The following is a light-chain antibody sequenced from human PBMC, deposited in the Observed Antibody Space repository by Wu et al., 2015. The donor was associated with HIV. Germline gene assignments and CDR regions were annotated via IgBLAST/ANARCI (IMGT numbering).Light chain of an antibody. CDR2: AAS. CDR1: QSISSY. CDR3: LQYGRIPYS. V-gene: IGKV1-39*01. Sequence: DIQMTQSPSSLSASVGDRVTITCRASQSISSYLNWYQQKPGKAPKLLIYAASSLQSGVPSRFSGSGSGTDFTLTISRLEPEDFAVYYCLQYGRIPYSFGQGTNLEIK. J-gene: IGKJ2*03.